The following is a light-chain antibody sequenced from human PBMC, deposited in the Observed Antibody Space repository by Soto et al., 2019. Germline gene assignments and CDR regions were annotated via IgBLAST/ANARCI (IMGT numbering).Light chain of an antibody. V-gene: IGLV2-14*03. Sequence: SALTQPASVSGSPGQSITISCTGTNSDVGAYPYVSWYQQHPGNAPKLLIYEVADRPSWVSDRFSGSKSGNTASLTISALQAEDEAVYYCSSSATSGTHVIFGGGTKHTVL. CDR2: EVA. J-gene: IGLJ2*01. CDR1: NSDVGAYPY. CDR3: SSSATSGTHVI.